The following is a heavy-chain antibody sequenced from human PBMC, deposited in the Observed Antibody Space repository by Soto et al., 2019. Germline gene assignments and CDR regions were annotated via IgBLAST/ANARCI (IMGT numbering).Heavy chain of an antibody. CDR3: ARDLEMATIGGFDY. J-gene: IGHJ4*02. V-gene: IGHV3-30-3*01. Sequence: QVQLVESGGGVVQPGRSLRLSCAASGFTFSSYAMHWVRQAPGKGLEWVAVISYDGSNKYYADSVKGRFTISRDNXMNTLYLQMNSLRAEDTAVYYCARDLEMATIGGFDYWGQGTLVTVSS. CDR2: ISYDGSNK. D-gene: IGHD5-12*01. CDR1: GFTFSSYA.